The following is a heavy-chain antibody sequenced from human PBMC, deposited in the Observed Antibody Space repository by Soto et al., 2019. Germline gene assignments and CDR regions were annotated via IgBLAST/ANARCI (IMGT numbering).Heavy chain of an antibody. CDR3: AGGPRYWSFAL. CDR1: GGSSRAYH. Sequence: GELQQWGTGLLKPSETLSLNCSVYGGSSRAYHWSWIRQSPGEGLEWIGEFSYSGSLNYNPSLKGRFAVSLDTSTNPFSLTMPSVTAADTAVYFCAGGPRYWSFALWGRGTLVTVS. CDR2: FSYSGSL. D-gene: IGHD1-20*01. J-gene: IGHJ2*01. V-gene: IGHV4-34*01.